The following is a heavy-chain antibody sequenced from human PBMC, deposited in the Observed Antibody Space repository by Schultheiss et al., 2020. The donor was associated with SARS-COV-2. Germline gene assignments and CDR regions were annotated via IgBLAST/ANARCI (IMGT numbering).Heavy chain of an antibody. CDR1: GGSISSSSYY. J-gene: IGHJ6*02. CDR2: IYYSGST. V-gene: IGHV4-61*01. Sequence: SETLSLTCTVSGGSISSSSYYWSWIRQPPGKGLEWIGYIYYSGSTNYNPSLKSRVTISVDTSKNQFSLKLSSVTAADTAVYYCARAFGGGNWHYYYYGMDVWGQGTTVTVSS. D-gene: IGHD4-23*01. CDR3: ARAFGGGNWHYYYYGMDV.